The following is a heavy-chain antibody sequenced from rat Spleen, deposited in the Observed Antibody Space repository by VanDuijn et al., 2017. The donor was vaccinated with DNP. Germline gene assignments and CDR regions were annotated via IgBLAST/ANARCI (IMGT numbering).Heavy chain of an antibody. Sequence: EVQLQESGPGLVKPSQSLSLTCSVTGYSITRSYRWNWIRKFPGNKLEWMGYINSAGNTHYNPSLKSRISITRDTSKNQFFLQLNSVTTEDTATYYCARRGDGYKYFDKWGQGVMVTVSS. D-gene: IGHD4-1*01. CDR1: GYSITRSYR. CDR3: ARRGDGYKYFDK. J-gene: IGHJ2*01. CDR2: INSAGNT. V-gene: IGHV3-3*01.